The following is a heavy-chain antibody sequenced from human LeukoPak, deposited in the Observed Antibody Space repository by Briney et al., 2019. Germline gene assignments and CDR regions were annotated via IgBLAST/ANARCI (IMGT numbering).Heavy chain of an antibody. CDR1: GGSISSYY. CDR2: IYYSGST. CDR3: ARVWLGPGTQYYYYYGMDV. V-gene: IGHV4-59*01. J-gene: IGHJ6*02. Sequence: SSETLSLTCTVSGGSISSYYWSWIRQPSGKGLEWIGYIYYSGSTNYNPSLKSRVTISVDTSKNQFSLKLSSVTAADTAVYYCARVWLGPGTQYYYYYGMDVWGQGTTVTVSS. D-gene: IGHD3-10*01.